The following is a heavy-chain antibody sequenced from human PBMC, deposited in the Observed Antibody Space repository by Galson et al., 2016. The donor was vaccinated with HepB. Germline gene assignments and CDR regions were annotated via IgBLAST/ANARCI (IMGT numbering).Heavy chain of an antibody. J-gene: IGHJ4*02. CDR2: ISFVGSNQ. Sequence: SLRLSCAASGFTFSASGMHWVRQAPGKGPEWLAVISFVGSNQFYADSVKGRFTISRDNSNNTLHLQMHSLRVEDTALYYCARDSYCTRTICYPYYFDHWGQGTLVAVSS. CDR1: GFTFSASG. D-gene: IGHD2-2*01. V-gene: IGHV3-30*03. CDR3: ARDSYCTRTICYPYYFDH.